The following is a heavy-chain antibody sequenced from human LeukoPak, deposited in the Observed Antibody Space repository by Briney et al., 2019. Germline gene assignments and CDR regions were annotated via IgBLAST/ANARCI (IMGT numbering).Heavy chain of an antibody. D-gene: IGHD2-8*02. CDR3: ANLPTGKY. Sequence: PGGSLRLSCAASGFTVSSNYMSWVRQAPGKGLEWVSVIYSGGSAYYADSLKGRFTISRDNSKNTLYLQTNSLTAEDTAVYYCANLPTGKYWGQGTLVTVSS. CDR1: GFTVSSNY. V-gene: IGHV3-53*01. J-gene: IGHJ4*02. CDR2: IYSGGSA.